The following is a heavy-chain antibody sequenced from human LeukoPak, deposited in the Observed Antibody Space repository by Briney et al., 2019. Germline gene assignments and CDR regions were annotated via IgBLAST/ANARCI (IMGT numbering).Heavy chain of an antibody. CDR1: GFTFSSYS. D-gene: IGHD2-15*01. V-gene: IGHV3-48*01. CDR2: ISSSSSTI. CDR3: ARGSGCSGGSCYSSYYYYYSMDV. J-gene: IGHJ6*02. Sequence: GGSLRLSCAASGFTFSSYSMNWVRQAPGKGLEWVSYISSSSSTIYYADSVKGRFTISRDNAKNSLYLQMNSLRAEDTAVYYCARGSGCSGGSCYSSYYYYYSMDVWGQGTTVTVSS.